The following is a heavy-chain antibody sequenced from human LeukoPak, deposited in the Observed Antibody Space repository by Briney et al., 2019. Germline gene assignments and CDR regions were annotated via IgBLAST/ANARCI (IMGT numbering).Heavy chain of an antibody. CDR2: IYNNGRT. V-gene: IGHV4-30-4*01. Sequence: SQTLSLTCTVSGGXISSGDYYWSWIRQPPGKGLEWIGYIYNNGRTYYNPSLKSRVTISVDTSKNLFSLKVSSVAAADTAVYYCATFLWGGVGASFNWGQGTLVTVSS. J-gene: IGHJ4*02. CDR3: ATFLWGGVGASFN. D-gene: IGHD1-26*01. CDR1: GGXISSGDYY.